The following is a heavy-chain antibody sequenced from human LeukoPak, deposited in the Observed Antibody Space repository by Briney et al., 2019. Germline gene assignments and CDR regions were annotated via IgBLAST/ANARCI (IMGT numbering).Heavy chain of an antibody. CDR3: AKDLWGFVEVAAILDY. V-gene: IGHV3-30*04. D-gene: IGHD2-15*01. Sequence: GGSLRLSCAASGFTFSNYAMHWVRQAPGKGLEWMSVISYDGRNKYFADSVKGRFTLSRDNSKNTLYLQMNSLRAEDTAVYYCAKDLWGFVEVAAILDYWGQGTLVTVSS. J-gene: IGHJ4*02. CDR2: ISYDGRNK. CDR1: GFTFSNYA.